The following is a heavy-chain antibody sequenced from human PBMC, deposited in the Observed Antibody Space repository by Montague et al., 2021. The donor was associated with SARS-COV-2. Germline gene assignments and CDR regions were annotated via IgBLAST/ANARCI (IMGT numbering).Heavy chain of an antibody. D-gene: IGHD3-16*01. CDR1: GFSFTTIGVG. Sequence: PALVKPTQTLTLTCTFSGFSFTTIGVGVVWIRQPPGKALEWLGVINWNDEKYYSPSLKTRLAITTDTSRNQVVLTMINMDPVDTGTYYCGHTRGRNALIDYWGQGTLVTVSS. CDR3: GHTRGRNALIDY. V-gene: IGHV2-5*01. CDR2: INWNDEK. J-gene: IGHJ4*02.